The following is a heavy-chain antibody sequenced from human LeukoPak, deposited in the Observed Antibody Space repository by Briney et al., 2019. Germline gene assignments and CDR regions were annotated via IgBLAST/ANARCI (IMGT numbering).Heavy chain of an antibody. V-gene: IGHV3-7*01. CDR3: AREAGYSSGWSGGSYYGMDV. D-gene: IGHD6-19*01. CDR1: GFTFSSYW. CDR2: IQQDGSEK. J-gene: IGHJ6*02. Sequence: GGSLRLSCAASGFTFSSYWMSWVRQAPGKGLEWVANIQQDGSEKYYVDSVKARFAISRDNAKNSLYLQMNSLRAEDTAVYYCAREAGYSSGWSGGSYYGMDVWGQGTTVTVSS.